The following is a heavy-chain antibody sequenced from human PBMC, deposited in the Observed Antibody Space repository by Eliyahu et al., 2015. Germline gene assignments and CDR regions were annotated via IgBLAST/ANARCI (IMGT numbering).Heavy chain of an antibody. J-gene: IGHJ4*02. D-gene: IGHD3-22*01. CDR2: IYWDEDK. V-gene: IGHV2-5*02. Sequence: QITLKEPGPTLVRPTQTLTLTCTFSGFSLTTSGVGLGWVRQPPGKALEWLALIYWDEDKRYTPSLQSRLTITTDTSKNQVVLTMTNMDPVDTATYYCARYYYDSSGYHWRGHFDHWGQGTLVTVSS. CDR1: GFSLTTSGVG. CDR3: ARYYYDSSGYHWRGHFDH.